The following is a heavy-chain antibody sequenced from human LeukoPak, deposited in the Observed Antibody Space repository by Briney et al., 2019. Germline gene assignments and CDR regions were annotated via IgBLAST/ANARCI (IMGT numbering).Heavy chain of an antibody. Sequence: GGSPRLSCAASGFTFDDYAMHWVRQAPGKGLEWVSGISRNSGSIGYADSVKGRFTISRDNAKNSLYLQMNSLRAEDTALYYCAKGRRAYYYDSSGYYPYYFDYWGRGTLVTVSS. J-gene: IGHJ4*02. CDR3: AKGRRAYYYDSSGYYPYYFDY. V-gene: IGHV3-9*01. CDR2: ISRNSGSI. CDR1: GFTFDDYA. D-gene: IGHD3-22*01.